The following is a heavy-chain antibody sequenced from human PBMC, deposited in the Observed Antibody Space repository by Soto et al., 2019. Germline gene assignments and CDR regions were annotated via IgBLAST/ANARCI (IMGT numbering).Heavy chain of an antibody. V-gene: IGHV3-23*01. CDR2: ITPGGGST. Sequence: EVQLLESGGGLVQPGGSLRLSCAASGFTFSTYALSWVRQAPGKGLEWVSAITPGGGSTYYADSVQGRFTISRDNSKNTLYLQMNSLRAEDMAVYYCARRGSGSFDYWGQGALVTVSS. J-gene: IGHJ4*02. CDR1: GFTFSTYA. CDR3: ARRGSGSFDY. D-gene: IGHD6-25*01.